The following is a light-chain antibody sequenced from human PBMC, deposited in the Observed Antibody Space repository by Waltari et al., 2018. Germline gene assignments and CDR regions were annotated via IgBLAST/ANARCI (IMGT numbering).Light chain of an antibody. CDR3: CLYVGGGIRV. CDR2: EAR. CDR1: STYVGNYNL. Sequence: QSAQTQPAAVSGSPGQSITISCTGTSTYVGNYNLVSWYQQHPGKAPKLIIYEARKRPSGFSSRFSGSTSGNTASLTISGLQAEDEADYYCCLYVGGGIRVFGGGTKLTVL. V-gene: IGLV2-23*01. J-gene: IGLJ3*02.